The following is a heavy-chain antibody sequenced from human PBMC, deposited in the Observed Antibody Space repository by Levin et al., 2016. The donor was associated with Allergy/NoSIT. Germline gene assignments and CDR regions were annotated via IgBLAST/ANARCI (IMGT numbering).Heavy chain of an antibody. Sequence: ESLKISCAASGLPFSNYAMSWVRQAPGKGLEWVSGISVSTNRTYYADSVRGRFTISRDNSKNMLYLQLNSLRGEDTAVYYCTKAGPEQLVRWYFDLWGRGTLVTVSS. D-gene: IGHD6-6*01. V-gene: IGHV3-23*01. J-gene: IGHJ2*01. CDR3: TKAGPEQLVRWYFDL. CDR2: ISVSTNRT. CDR1: GLPFSNYA.